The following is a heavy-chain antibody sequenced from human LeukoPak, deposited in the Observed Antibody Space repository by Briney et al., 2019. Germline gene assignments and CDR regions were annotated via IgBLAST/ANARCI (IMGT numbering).Heavy chain of an antibody. CDR3: AKDAYRVPSAIGNWFDP. CDR2: IRYDGSNE. CDR1: GFTFSSYG. Sequence: GGSLRLSCAASGFTFSSYGMHWVRQAPGKGLEWVAFIRYDGSNEYYADSVKGRFTISRDNSKNTLYLQMNSLRAEDTALYYCAKDAYRVPSAIGNWFDPWGQGTLVTVSS. D-gene: IGHD2-2*01. J-gene: IGHJ5*02. V-gene: IGHV3-30*02.